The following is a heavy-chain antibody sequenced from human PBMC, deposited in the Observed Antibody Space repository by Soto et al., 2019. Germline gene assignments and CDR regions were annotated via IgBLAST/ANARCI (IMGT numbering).Heavy chain of an antibody. V-gene: IGHV1-46*01. D-gene: IGHD3-10*01. CDR1: GYTFTSYY. J-gene: IGHJ3*02. Sequence: ASVKVSCKASGYTFTSYYMHWVRQAPGQGLEWMGIINPSGGSTSYAQKFQGRVTMTRDTSTSTVYMELSSLRSEDTAVYYCARDMVRGVNPYDAFDIWGQGTMVTVSS. CDR3: ARDMVRGVNPYDAFDI. CDR2: INPSGGST.